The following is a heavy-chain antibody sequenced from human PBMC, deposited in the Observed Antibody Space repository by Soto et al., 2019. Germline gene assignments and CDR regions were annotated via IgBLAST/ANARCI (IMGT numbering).Heavy chain of an antibody. CDR2: ISHGGSP. J-gene: IGHJ6*02. Sequence: NPSETLSLTCAVSGGSVSSGVFSWNWIRQPPGQGLEWIGYISHGGSPHYTPSLRGRVSISVDRSTNVISLNLTSMTPADKAVYFCARGHYYYAMDVWGQGTTVTVSS. CDR3: ARGHYYYAMDV. CDR1: GGSVSSGVFS. V-gene: IGHV4-30-2*01.